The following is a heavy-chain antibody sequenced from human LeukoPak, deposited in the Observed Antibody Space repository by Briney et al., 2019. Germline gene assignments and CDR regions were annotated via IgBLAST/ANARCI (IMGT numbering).Heavy chain of an antibody. J-gene: IGHJ4*02. D-gene: IGHD5-12*01. CDR2: ISSSDSDI. V-gene: IGHV3-21*01. CDR3: ARAIYSGYVPPHY. CDR1: GFTFSSYN. Sequence: GGSLRLSCAVSGFTFSSYNMNWVRQAPGKGLEWVSSISSSDSDIYYADSVKGRFTISRDNAKNSLYLQMNSLRAGDTAVYYCARAIYSGYVPPHYWGQGTLVTVSS.